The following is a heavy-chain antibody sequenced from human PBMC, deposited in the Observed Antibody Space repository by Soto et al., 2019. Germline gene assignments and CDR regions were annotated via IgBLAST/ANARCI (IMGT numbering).Heavy chain of an antibody. V-gene: IGHV2-5*01. J-gene: IGHJ5*02. CDR3: AHRTTYYDFWSGSTPNWFDP. D-gene: IGHD3-3*01. CDR1: GFSLSTSGVG. Sequence: VSGPTLVNPTQTLTLTCTFSGFSLSTSGVGVGWIRQPPGKALEWLALIYWNDDKRYSPSLKSRLTITKDTSKNQVVLTMTNMDPVDTATYYCAHRTTYYDFWSGSTPNWFDPWGQGTLVTVSS. CDR2: IYWNDDK.